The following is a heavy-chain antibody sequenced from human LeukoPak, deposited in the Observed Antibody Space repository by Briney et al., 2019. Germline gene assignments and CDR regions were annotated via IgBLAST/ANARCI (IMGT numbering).Heavy chain of an antibody. CDR2: INHSGGT. CDR3: ARVQLERRSTFDI. CDR1: GGSFSDYC. D-gene: IGHD1-1*01. J-gene: IGHJ3*02. Sequence: KTSETLSLTCAVYGGSFSDYCWSWIRQPPGKGLEWIGEINHSGGTNYNPSLKGRVTISVDTSKNQFSLKLSSVTAADTAVYYCARVQLERRSTFDIWGQGTMVTVSS. V-gene: IGHV4-34*01.